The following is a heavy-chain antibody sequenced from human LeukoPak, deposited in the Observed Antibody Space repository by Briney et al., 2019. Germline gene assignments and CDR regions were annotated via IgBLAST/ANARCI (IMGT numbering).Heavy chain of an antibody. J-gene: IGHJ4*02. Sequence: PGGSLRLSCSASGFTFSRYAMHWVRQAPGKGLEWVAVISYDGSTKYYADSVKGRFTISRDNSKNTLYLQMNSLRAEDTAVYYCAKEKSTSNIDYWGQGTLVTVSS. CDR1: GFTFSRYA. D-gene: IGHD2-2*01. CDR3: AKEKSTSNIDY. V-gene: IGHV3-30*04. CDR2: ISYDGSTK.